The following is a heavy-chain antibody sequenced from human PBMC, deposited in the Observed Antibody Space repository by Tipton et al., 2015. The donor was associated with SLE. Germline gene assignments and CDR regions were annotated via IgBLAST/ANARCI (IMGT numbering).Heavy chain of an antibody. V-gene: IGHV4-39*07. Sequence: TLSLTCTVSGGSISSSTYYWGWIRQPPGKGLEWIGSIYYSGSTYYNPSLKSRVTISVDTSKNQFSLKLSSVTAADTAVYYCARCLLGELFFDYWGQGTLVTVSS. CDR1: GGSISSSTYY. CDR2: IYYSGST. CDR3: ARCLLGELFFDY. J-gene: IGHJ4*02. D-gene: IGHD3-10*01.